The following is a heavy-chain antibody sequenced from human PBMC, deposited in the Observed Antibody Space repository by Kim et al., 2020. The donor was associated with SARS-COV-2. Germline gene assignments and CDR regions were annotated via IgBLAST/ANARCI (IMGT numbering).Heavy chain of an antibody. V-gene: IGHV3-74*01. D-gene: IGHD6-13*01. J-gene: IGHJ6*02. CDR3: AREFSSRYYYYYGMDV. CDR1: GFTFSSYW. CDR2: INSDGSST. Sequence: GGSLRLSCAASGFTFSSYWMHWVRQAPGKGLVWVSRINSDGSSTSYADSVKGRFTISRDNAKNTLYLQMNSLRAEDTAVYYCAREFSSRYYYYYGMDVWGQGTTVTVSS.